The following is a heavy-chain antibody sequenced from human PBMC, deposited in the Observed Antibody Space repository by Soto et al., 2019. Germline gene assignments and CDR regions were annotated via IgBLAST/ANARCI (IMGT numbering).Heavy chain of an antibody. Sequence: QVQLVQSGDEVKKPGSSVKVSCKAAGGTFSSYAISWVRQAPGQGLEWMGGIIPIFGTANYAQKFPGRVTITADKSTSTAYMELSSLRSEDTAVYEGARGAPGLATQAFAIWVEGTMVTVSS. J-gene: IGHJ3*02. V-gene: IGHV1-69*06. D-gene: IGHD2-15*01. CDR1: GGTFSSYA. CDR3: ARGAPGLATQAFAI. CDR2: IIPIFGTA.